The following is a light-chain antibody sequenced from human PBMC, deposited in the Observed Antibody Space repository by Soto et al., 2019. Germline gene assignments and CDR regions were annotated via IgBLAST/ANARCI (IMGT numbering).Light chain of an antibody. V-gene: IGKV1-27*01. CDR1: QGISNY. J-gene: IGKJ1*01. Sequence: DIQMTQSPSSMSASVGDRVTITCRASQGISNYLAWYQQKPAKVPKLLIYAASTLQSGVPSRFSGSGSGTDFTLTISSLQPEDVATYYCPKYNSAPWTFGQGTKVEIK. CDR2: AAS. CDR3: PKYNSAPWT.